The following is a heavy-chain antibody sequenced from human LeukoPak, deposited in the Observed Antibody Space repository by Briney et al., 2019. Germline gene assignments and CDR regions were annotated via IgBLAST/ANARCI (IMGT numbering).Heavy chain of an antibody. D-gene: IGHD3-10*02. J-gene: IGHJ6*04. CDR2: IRSSGSTI. V-gene: IGHV3-48*04. CDR1: GFTFSSYS. CDR3: AELGITMIGGV. Sequence: GGSLRLSCAASGFTFSSYSMNWVRQAPGKGLEWGSYIRSSGSTIYYTESVKGRFTISRDNAKNSLYLRMNSLRAEDTAVYYCAELGITMIGGVWGKGTTVTISS.